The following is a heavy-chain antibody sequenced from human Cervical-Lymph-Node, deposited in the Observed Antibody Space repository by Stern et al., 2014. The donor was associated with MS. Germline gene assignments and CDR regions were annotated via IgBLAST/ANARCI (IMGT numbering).Heavy chain of an antibody. D-gene: IGHD3-22*01. CDR2: INPNSGGT. CDR1: GYTFTGYY. V-gene: IGHV1-2*02. J-gene: IGHJ5*02. CDR3: ARVSHDSSGYYNWFDP. Sequence: QVQLGQSGAEVKKPGASVKVSCKASGYTFTGYYMHWVRQAPGQGLEWMGWINPNSGGTNYAQKFQGRVTMTRDTSISTAYMELSRLRSDETAVYYCARVSHDSSGYYNWFDPWGQGTLVTVSS.